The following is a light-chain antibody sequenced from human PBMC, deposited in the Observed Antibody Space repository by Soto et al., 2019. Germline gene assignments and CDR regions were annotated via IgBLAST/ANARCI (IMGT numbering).Light chain of an antibody. J-gene: IGKJ3*01. Sequence: EIVLTQSPGTLSFSPGERATLTCRASQSVFSSYLAWFQQKPGQAPRLLIYGASSRATGIPDRFSGSGSGTDFTLTISRLEPEAFAVYYCQQYGNAPFTFGPGTKVDIK. V-gene: IGKV3-20*01. CDR1: QSVFSSY. CDR2: GAS. CDR3: QQYGNAPFT.